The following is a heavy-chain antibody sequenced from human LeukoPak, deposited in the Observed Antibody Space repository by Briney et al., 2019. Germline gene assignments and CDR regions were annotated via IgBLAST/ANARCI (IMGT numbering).Heavy chain of an antibody. Sequence: SETLSLTCTVSGYSISSGYYWGWIRQPPGKGLEWIGSIYHSGSTYYNPSLKSRVTISVDTSKNQFSLKLSSVTAADTAVYYCARVWSLNYYYGSGSYYRYFDYWGQGTLVTVSS. CDR2: IYHSGST. CDR3: ARVWSLNYYYGSGSYYRYFDY. J-gene: IGHJ4*02. V-gene: IGHV4-38-2*02. CDR1: GYSISSGYY. D-gene: IGHD3-10*01.